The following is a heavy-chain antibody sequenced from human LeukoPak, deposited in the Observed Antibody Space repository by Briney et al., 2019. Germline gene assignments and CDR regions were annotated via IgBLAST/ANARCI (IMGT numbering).Heavy chain of an antibody. V-gene: IGHV3-30*18. CDR2: ISYDGSNK. J-gene: IGHJ4*02. Sequence: PGGSLRLSCAASGFTFSSYGMHWVRQAPGKGLEWVAVISYDGSNKYYADSVKGRFTISRDNSKNTLYLQMNSLRAEDTAVYYCAKARLREVFWDYWGQGTLVTVPS. CDR1: GFTFSSYG. CDR3: AKARLREVFWDY. D-gene: IGHD6-25*01.